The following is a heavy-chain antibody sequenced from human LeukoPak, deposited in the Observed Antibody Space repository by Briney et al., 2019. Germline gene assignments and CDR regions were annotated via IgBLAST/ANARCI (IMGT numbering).Heavy chain of an antibody. CDR1: GFTFSSYS. V-gene: IGHV3-48*01. J-gene: IGHJ4*02. CDR3: ARDPLGYCTNGVCPYYFDY. Sequence: GGSLRLSCAASGFTFSSYSMNWVRQAPGKGLEWVSYISSSSSTIYYADSVKGRFTISRDNAKNSLYLQMNSLRAEDTAVYYCARDPLGYCTNGVCPYYFDYWGQGTLVTVSS. D-gene: IGHD2-8*01. CDR2: ISSSSSTI.